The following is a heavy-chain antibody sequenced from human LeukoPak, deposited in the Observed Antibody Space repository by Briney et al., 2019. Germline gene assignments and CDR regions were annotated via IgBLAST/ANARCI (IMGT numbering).Heavy chain of an antibody. CDR1: GGSISSYY. Sequence: SETLSLTCTVSGGSISSYYWGWIRQPPGKGLEWIGSIYYSGSTYYNPSLKSRVTISVDTSKNQFSLKLSSVTAADTAVYYCARGSGSRTQPFDYWGQGTQVTVSS. D-gene: IGHD1-26*01. CDR3: ARGSGSRTQPFDY. CDR2: IYYSGST. J-gene: IGHJ4*02. V-gene: IGHV4-39*07.